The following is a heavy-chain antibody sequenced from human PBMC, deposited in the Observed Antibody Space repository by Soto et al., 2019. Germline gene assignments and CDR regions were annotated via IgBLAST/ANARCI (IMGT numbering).Heavy chain of an antibody. J-gene: IGHJ4*02. CDR3: ARGGRPNFDY. V-gene: IGHV4-34*01. CDR2: INHSGST. Sequence: QVQLQQWGAGLLKPSETLSLTCAVYGGSFSGYYWSWIRQPPGKGLEWIGEINHSGSTNYNPSLKSRVTISVDTSKNQFSLKLSSVTAADTAVYYCARGGRPNFDYWGQGTLVTVSS. CDR1: GGSFSGYY.